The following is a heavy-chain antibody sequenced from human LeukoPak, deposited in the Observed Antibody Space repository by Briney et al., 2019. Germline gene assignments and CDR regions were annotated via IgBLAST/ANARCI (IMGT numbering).Heavy chain of an antibody. J-gene: IGHJ4*02. V-gene: IGHV4-59*01. CDR2: IYYSGST. Sequence: SETLSLTCTVSVGSIRSYYWSWIRQPPGKGLEWIGYIYYSGSTNYNPSLKSRVTISVDTSKNQFSLKLSSVTAADTAVYYCARGGNPITMVRGVFDYWGQGTLVTVSS. CDR1: VGSIRSYY. CDR3: ARGGNPITMVRGVFDY. D-gene: IGHD3-10*01.